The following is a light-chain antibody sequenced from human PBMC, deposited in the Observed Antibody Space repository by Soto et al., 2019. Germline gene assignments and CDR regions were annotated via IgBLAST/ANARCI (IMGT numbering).Light chain of an antibody. Sequence: EIVLTQSPGTLSFSPGERATLSCRAIQSVSSSYLAWYQQKPGQAPRLLIYDTSNRATGIPARFSGSGSGTDFTLTISSLEPEDFAVYYCQQREHWPPITFGQGTRLEI. CDR3: QQREHWPPIT. CDR2: DTS. CDR1: QSVSSSY. V-gene: IGKV3-11*01. J-gene: IGKJ5*01.